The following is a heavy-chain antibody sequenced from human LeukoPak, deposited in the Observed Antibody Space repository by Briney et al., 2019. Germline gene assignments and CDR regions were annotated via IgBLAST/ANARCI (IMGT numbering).Heavy chain of an antibody. J-gene: IGHJ4*02. V-gene: IGHV3-21*01. CDR3: ARDIAVAGTRFDY. Sequence: GGSLRLSRAASGFTFSSYSMNWVRQAPGEGLEWVSSISSSSSYIYYADSVKGRFTISRDNAKNSLYLQMSSLRAEDTAVYYCARDIAVAGTRFDYWGQGTLVTVSS. D-gene: IGHD6-19*01. CDR1: GFTFSSYS. CDR2: ISSSSSYI.